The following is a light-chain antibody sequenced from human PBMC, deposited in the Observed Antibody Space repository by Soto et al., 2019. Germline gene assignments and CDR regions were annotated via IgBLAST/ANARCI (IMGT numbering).Light chain of an antibody. J-gene: IGKJ4*01. CDR2: GAS. Sequence: EIVMTQSPATLSVSLGERVTLSCRASQSVGSNLAWYQQTPGRAPRLLIYGASTRAPDTPARFSGGGFGTEFPLTISSLQFDDFAIYYCQQYNDWPPITFGGGTKVEIK. V-gene: IGKV3-15*01. CDR1: QSVGSN. CDR3: QQYNDWPPIT.